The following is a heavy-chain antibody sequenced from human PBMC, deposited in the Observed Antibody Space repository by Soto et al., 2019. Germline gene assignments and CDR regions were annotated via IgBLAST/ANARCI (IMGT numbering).Heavy chain of an antibody. CDR2: IIPIFGTA. CDR3: ARYSSSPIPLFDY. CDR1: GGTFSSYA. D-gene: IGHD6-6*01. J-gene: IGHJ4*02. Sequence: SVKVSCKASGGTFSSYAISWVRQAPGQGLEWMGGIIPIFGTANYAQKFQGRVTITADKSTSTAYMELSSLRSEDTAVYHCARYSSSPIPLFDYWGQGTLVTVSS. V-gene: IGHV1-69*06.